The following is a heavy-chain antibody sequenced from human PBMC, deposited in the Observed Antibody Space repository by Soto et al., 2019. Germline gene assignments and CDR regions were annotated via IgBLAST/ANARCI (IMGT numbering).Heavy chain of an antibody. CDR3: ARDLQFTMVRGVIITHVGGMDV. Sequence: PSETLSLTCTVSGGSISSYCWSWIRQPAGKGLEWIGRIYTSGSTNYNPSLKSRVTMSVDTSKNQFSLKLGSVTAADTAVYYCARDLQFTMVRGVIITHVGGMDVWGQGTTVTVSS. J-gene: IGHJ6*02. D-gene: IGHD3-10*01. CDR1: GGSISSYC. V-gene: IGHV4-4*07. CDR2: IYTSGST.